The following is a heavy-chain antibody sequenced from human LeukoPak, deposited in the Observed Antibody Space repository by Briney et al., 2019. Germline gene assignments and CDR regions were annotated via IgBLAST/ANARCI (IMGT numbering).Heavy chain of an antibody. V-gene: IGHV3-30-3*01. CDR2: ILHDGSNK. CDR1: GFTFRNYA. J-gene: IGHJ3*02. Sequence: PGRSLRLSCAASGFTFRNYAMHRVRQAPGKGLEWVAVILHDGSNKYYADSVKGRFTISRDNSKNTLYLQMNSLRADDAALYYCARGDCGGDCYLSMATYDIWGQGTKVTVSS. CDR3: ARGDCGGDCYLSMATYDI. D-gene: IGHD2-21*02.